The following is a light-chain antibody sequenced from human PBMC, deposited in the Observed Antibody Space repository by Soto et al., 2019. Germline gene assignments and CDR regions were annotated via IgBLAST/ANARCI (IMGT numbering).Light chain of an antibody. Sequence: EILLTQSPGTLSLSPEERATLSCRASQSVSSSYLAWYQQKPGQAPRLLIYGASSRATGIPDRFSGSGSGTDFTLTISRLEPEDFAVYYCQQYGSSPLTFGGGTKVEIK. CDR3: QQYGSSPLT. V-gene: IGKV3-20*01. J-gene: IGKJ4*01. CDR1: QSVSSSY. CDR2: GAS.